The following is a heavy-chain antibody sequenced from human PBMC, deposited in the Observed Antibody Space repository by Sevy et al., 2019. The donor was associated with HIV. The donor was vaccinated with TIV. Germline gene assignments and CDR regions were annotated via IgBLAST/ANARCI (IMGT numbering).Heavy chain of an antibody. D-gene: IGHD3-16*01. Sequence: ASAKVSCKVSGNTLSDLSMHWVRQSPGKGFEWIGGFDPEDGEPIYARKFQGRVTVTEDTSTDTAYMELSSLRSEDTAVYYCASVGYYDSTAHKQDLGGYWGQGTLITVSS. J-gene: IGHJ4*02. CDR2: FDPEDGEP. CDR1: GNTLSDLS. CDR3: ASVGYYDSTAHKQDLGGY. V-gene: IGHV1-24*01.